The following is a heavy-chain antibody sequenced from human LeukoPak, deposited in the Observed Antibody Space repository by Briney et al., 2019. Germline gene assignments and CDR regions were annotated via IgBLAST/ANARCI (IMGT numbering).Heavy chain of an antibody. D-gene: IGHD6-25*01. CDR2: INWNGGST. Sequence: PAGGSLRLSCAASGFTFDDYGMSWVRHAPGKGLEWVSGINWNGGSTGYADSVKGRFTISRDNAKNSLYLQMNSLRAEDTALYYCARERRLGLSFDYWGQGTLVTVSS. CDR1: GFTFDDYG. V-gene: IGHV3-20*04. J-gene: IGHJ4*02. CDR3: ARERRLGLSFDY.